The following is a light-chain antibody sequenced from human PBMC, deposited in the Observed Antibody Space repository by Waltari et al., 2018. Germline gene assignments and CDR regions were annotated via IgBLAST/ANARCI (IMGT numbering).Light chain of an antibody. Sequence: QSLLTQPPSVSGAPVQRVTVSCIGSDSNIGISYDGHWYQQLPGSAPKLIIYGDHNRPSGVPDRFSGSRSGNVASLTITDPQAEDEADYFCQSFDNTLNASGVFGGGTKVTVL. CDR3: QSFDNTLNASGV. V-gene: IGLV1-40*01. J-gene: IGLJ3*02. CDR2: GDH. CDR1: DSNIGISYD.